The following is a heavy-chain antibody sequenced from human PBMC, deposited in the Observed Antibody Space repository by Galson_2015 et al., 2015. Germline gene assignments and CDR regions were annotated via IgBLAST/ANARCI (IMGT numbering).Heavy chain of an antibody. J-gene: IGHJ6*02. Sequence: SLRLSCAASGFTFSSYGMHWVRQAPGKGLEWVAVIWYDGSNKYYADSVKGRFTISRDNSKNTLYLQMNSLRDEDTAVYYCARDPEYYDFWSGYSPREHYYYGMDVWGQGTTVTVSS. V-gene: IGHV3-33*01. CDR1: GFTFSSYG. D-gene: IGHD3-3*01. CDR2: IWYDGSNK. CDR3: ARDPEYYDFWSGYSPREHYYYGMDV.